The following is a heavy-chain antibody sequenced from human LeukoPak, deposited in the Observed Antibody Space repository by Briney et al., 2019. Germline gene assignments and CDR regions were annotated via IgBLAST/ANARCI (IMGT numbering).Heavy chain of an antibody. CDR3: ARGEERITMIVVVISDAFDI. J-gene: IGHJ3*02. D-gene: IGHD3-22*01. Sequence: GGSLRLSCAASGFTFSSYSMNWVRQAPGKGLEWVSSISSSSSYIYYADSVKGRFTISRDNAKNSLYLQMNSLRAEDTAVYYCARGEERITMIVVVISDAFDIWGQGTMVTVSS. CDR1: GFTFSSYS. CDR2: ISSSSSYI. V-gene: IGHV3-21*01.